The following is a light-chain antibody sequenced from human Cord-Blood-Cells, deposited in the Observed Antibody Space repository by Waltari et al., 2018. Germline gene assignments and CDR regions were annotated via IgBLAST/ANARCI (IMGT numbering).Light chain of an antibody. Sequence: QSALTQPASVSGSPGQSITISCTGTSSDAGGYNYVSWYQPHPGKAPKLMIYDVSNRPSGVSNRFSGSKSGNTASLTISGLQAEDEADYYCSSHTSSSTWVFGGGTKLTVL. CDR3: SSHTSSSTWV. CDR1: SSDAGGYNY. CDR2: DVS. V-gene: IGLV2-14*01. J-gene: IGLJ3*02.